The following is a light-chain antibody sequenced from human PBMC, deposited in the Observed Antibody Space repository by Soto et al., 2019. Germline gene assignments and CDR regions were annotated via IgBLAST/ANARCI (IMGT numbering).Light chain of an antibody. CDR1: QSVSSSY. J-gene: IGKJ2*01. Sequence: EIVLTQSPGTLSLSPGERATLSCRASQSVSSSYFAWYQQKPSQPPRLLIYGASSRATGLPDRFSGSGAGTDFTLTISRLEPEDFAVYYCQQYGSSPPYTFGQGTKLEIK. V-gene: IGKV3-20*01. CDR2: GAS. CDR3: QQYGSSPPYT.